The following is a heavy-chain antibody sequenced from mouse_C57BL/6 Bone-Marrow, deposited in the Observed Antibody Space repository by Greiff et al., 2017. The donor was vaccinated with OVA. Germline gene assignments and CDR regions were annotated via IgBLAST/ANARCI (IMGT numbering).Heavy chain of an antibody. J-gene: IGHJ2*01. D-gene: IGHD2-4*01. CDR2: IYPRSGNT. CDR1: GYTFTSSG. Sequence: QVQLQQSGAELARPGASVKLSCKASGYTFTSSGISWVKQRTGQGLEWIGEIYPRSGNTYYNEKFKGKATLPADKSSSPASMELRSLTSEDSAVYFCARCGGLRQGDCFAYWGQGTTLTVSA. CDR3: ARCGGLRQGDCFAY. V-gene: IGHV1-81*01.